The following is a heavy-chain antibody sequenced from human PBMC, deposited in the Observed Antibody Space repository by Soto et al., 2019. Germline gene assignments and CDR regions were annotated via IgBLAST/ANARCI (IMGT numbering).Heavy chain of an antibody. CDR3: ARGPGYCSSTSCYSFDY. J-gene: IGHJ4*02. D-gene: IGHD2-2*02. V-gene: IGHV4-59*08. Sequence: PSETLSLTCTVSGGSISSYYWSWIRQSPGKGLEWIGYIYYSGSTNYNPSLKSRVTISVDTSKNQFSLKLSSVTAADTAVYYCARGPGYCSSTSCYSFDYWGQGTLVTVSS. CDR2: IYYSGST. CDR1: GGSISSYY.